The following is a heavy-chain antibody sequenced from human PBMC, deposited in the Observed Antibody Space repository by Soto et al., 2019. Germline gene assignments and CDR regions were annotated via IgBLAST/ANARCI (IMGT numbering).Heavy chain of an antibody. CDR3: ARVSGITMVRGVITYWFDP. J-gene: IGHJ5*02. D-gene: IGHD3-10*01. CDR2: IYYSGST. V-gene: IGHV4-59*08. Sequence: PSETLSLTCTVSGGSISSYYWSWIRQPPGKGLEWIGYIYYSGSTNYNPSLKSRVTISVDTSKNQFSLKLSSVTAADTAECYCARVSGITMVRGVITYWFDPWGQGTLVTVSS. CDR1: GGSISSYY.